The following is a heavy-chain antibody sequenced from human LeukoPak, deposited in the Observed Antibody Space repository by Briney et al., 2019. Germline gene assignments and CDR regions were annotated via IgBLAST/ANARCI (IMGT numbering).Heavy chain of an antibody. CDR2: ISAYNGNT. Sequence: GPVKVSCKASGYTFTSYGISWVRQAPGQGLEWMGWISAYNGNTNYAQKLQGRVTMTTDTSTSTAYMELRSLRSDDTAVYYCARDTHRTSDAFDIWGQGTMVTVSS. J-gene: IGHJ3*02. CDR3: ARDTHRTSDAFDI. CDR1: GYTFTSYG. V-gene: IGHV1-18*01.